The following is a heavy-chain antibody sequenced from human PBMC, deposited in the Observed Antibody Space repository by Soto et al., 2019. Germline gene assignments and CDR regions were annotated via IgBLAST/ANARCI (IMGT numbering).Heavy chain of an antibody. J-gene: IGHJ4*02. V-gene: IGHV3-23*01. CDR3: AKGASSGSYSRNDY. CDR1: GFTFSSYA. D-gene: IGHD3-10*01. Sequence: GGSLRLSCAASGFTFSSYAMSWVRQAPGKGLEWVSGISSSGDNTYYADSVKGRFTISRDNSKNTVSLQMNSLRAEDTALYYCAKGASSGSYSRNDYWGQGTLVTVSS. CDR2: ISSSGDNT.